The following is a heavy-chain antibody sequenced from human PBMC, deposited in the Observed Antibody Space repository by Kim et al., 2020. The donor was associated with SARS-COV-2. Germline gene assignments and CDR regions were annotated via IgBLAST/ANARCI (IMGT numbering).Heavy chain of an antibody. Sequence: SETLSLTCTVSGGSISRSSYYWGWIRQPPGKGLEWIGSIYYSGSTYYNPSLKSRVTISVDTSKNQFSLKLSSVTAADTAVYYCARLPSGIFGVVIHERYYYYYGMAGWGQGTTVTVSS. J-gene: IGHJ6*02. CDR3: ARLPSGIFGVVIHERYYYYYGMAG. CDR1: GGSISRSSYY. CDR2: IYYSGST. V-gene: IGHV4-39*01. D-gene: IGHD3-3*01.